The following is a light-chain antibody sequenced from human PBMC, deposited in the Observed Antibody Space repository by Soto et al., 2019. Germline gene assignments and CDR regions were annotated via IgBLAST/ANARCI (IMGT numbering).Light chain of an antibody. CDR1: SSDVGSYNL. V-gene: IGLV2-23*01. J-gene: IGLJ2*01. Sequence: QSALTQPASVSGSPGQSITISCTGTSSDVGSYNLVSCYQQHPGKAPKLMIYDGSKRPSGVSNRFSGSKSGNTASLTISGLQAEDEADYYCCSYGGSPDVVFGGGTKVTVL. CDR2: DGS. CDR3: CSYGGSPDVV.